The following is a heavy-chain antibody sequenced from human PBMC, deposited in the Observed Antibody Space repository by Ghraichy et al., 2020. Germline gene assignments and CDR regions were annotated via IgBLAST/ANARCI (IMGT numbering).Heavy chain of an antibody. CDR1: GDSISSYY. D-gene: IGHD2-8*02. J-gene: IGHJ3*02. V-gene: IGHV4-59*01. CDR3: ARNQRFVLEDAFDI. CDR2: IYYSGST. Sequence: SETLSLTCTVSGDSISSYYWSWIRQPPGKGLEWIGYIYYSGSTNYNPSLKSRVTISVDTSKNQFSLKLSSVTAADTAVYYCARNQRFVLEDAFDIWGQGTMVTVSS.